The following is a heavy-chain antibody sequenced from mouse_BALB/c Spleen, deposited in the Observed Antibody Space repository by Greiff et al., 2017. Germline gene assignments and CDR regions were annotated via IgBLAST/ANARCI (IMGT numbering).Heavy chain of an antibody. J-gene: IGHJ2*01. CDR1: GYAFSSSW. V-gene: IGHV1-82*01. CDR2: IYPGDGDT. D-gene: IGHD2-14*01. CDR3: ARSTYRYDGNYFDY. Sequence: QVQLQQSGPELVKPGASVKISCKASGYAFSSSWMNWVKQRPGQGLEWIGRIYPGDGDTNYNGKFKGKATLTADKSSSTAYMQLSSLTSVDSAVYFCARSTYRYDGNYFDYWGQGTTLTVSS.